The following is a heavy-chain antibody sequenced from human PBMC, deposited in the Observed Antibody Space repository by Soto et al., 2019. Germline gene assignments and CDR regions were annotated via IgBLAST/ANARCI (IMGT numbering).Heavy chain of an antibody. CDR1: GYTFTSYG. V-gene: IGHV1-18*01. D-gene: IGHD3-3*01. J-gene: IGHJ6*02. CDR2: ISAYNGNT. CDR3: ARDQSSITIFGVVAYYYYYGMDV. Sequence: RASSEVSCKASGYTFTSYGISWVRQAPGQGLEWMGWISAYNGNTNYAQKLQGRVTMTTDTSTSTAYMELRSLRSDDTAVYYCARDQSSITIFGVVAYYYYYGMDVWGQGTTVTVSS.